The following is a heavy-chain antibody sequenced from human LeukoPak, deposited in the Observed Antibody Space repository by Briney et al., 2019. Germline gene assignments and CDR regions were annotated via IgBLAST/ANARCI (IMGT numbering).Heavy chain of an antibody. J-gene: IGHJ4*02. CDR1: GYSISSGYY. D-gene: IGHD5-18*01. V-gene: IGHV4-38-2*02. CDR3: ARGSWVDTAMVTDRDY. CDR2: IYHSGST. Sequence: SETLSLTCTVSGYSISSGYYWGWIRQPPGKGLEWIGSIYHSGSTYYNPSLKSRVTISVDTSKNQFSLKLSSVTAADTAVYYCARGSWVDTAMVTDRDYWGQGTLVTVSS.